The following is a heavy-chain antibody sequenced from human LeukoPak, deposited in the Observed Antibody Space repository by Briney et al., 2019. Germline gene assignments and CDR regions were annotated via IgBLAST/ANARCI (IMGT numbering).Heavy chain of an antibody. J-gene: IGHJ4*02. CDR2: INHSGNT. V-gene: IGHV4-34*01. D-gene: IGHD3-22*01. CDR1: GGSINNYF. CDR3: ARGPYDSSRD. Sequence: SETLSLTCSVSGGSINNYFWNWLGQPPGKGLEWIGEINHSGNTNYNPSLKSRVTISVDTSKNQFSLKLSSVTAADTAVYYCARGPYDSSRDWGQGTLVTVSS.